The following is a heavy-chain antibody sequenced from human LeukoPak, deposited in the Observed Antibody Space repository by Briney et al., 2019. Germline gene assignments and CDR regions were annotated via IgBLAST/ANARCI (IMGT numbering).Heavy chain of an antibody. Sequence: ASVKVSCKASGYTFTSYGISWVRQAPGQGLEWMGWISAYNGNTNYAQKLQGRVTMTTDTSTSTVYMELRSLRSDDTAVYYCARDMTDILTGYYRRDDAFDIWGQGTMVTVSS. V-gene: IGHV1-18*01. CDR2: ISAYNGNT. CDR3: ARDMTDILTGYYRRDDAFDI. D-gene: IGHD3-9*01. J-gene: IGHJ3*02. CDR1: GYTFTSYG.